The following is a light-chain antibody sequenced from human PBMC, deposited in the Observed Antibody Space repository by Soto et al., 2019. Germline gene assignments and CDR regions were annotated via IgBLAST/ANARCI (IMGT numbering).Light chain of an antibody. V-gene: IGKV1-27*01. CDR3: QKCNSAPCT. J-gene: IGKJ3*01. CDR1: QGVYNY. Sequence: DTQMTQSPSSLSASLGDRVTITCRASQGVYNYLAWYQQKPGKVPKILIYGASSLGSGVPSRFSGSGSGTDFTLTISSLQPEDVATYYCQKCNSAPCTFGPGTKVDIK. CDR2: GAS.